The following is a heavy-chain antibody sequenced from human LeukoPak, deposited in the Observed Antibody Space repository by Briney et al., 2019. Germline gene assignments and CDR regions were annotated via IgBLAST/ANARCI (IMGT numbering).Heavy chain of an antibody. CDR2: IYSSGTT. J-gene: IGHJ6*03. V-gene: IGHV4-61*02. CDR3: ATARAEYGDYNSYYYMDV. Sequence: SETLSLTCNVSGDSLSGASYFWTWVRQPAGKGLMWIGRIYSSGTTYYNPSLKTRVTISLEKSQNQFSLDLNSVTAADTAVYFCATARAEYGDYNSYYYMDVWGKGTTVTVSS. D-gene: IGHD4-17*01. CDR1: GDSLSGASYF.